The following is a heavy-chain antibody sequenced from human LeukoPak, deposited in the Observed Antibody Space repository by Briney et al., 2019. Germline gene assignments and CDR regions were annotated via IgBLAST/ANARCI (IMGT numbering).Heavy chain of an antibody. CDR1: GFTFSDYA. D-gene: IGHD6-13*01. V-gene: IGHV3-21*03. CDR3: ARVSRGGITASWFDP. CDR2: ITTTSHYI. Sequence: GGSLRLSCEGSGFTFSDYAMHWVRQAPGQGLEWVSSITTTSHYIYYADSVKGRFTVSRDNAKNSLYLHMDSLKAEDTAIYYCARVSRGGITASWFDPWGQGTLVTVSS. J-gene: IGHJ5*02.